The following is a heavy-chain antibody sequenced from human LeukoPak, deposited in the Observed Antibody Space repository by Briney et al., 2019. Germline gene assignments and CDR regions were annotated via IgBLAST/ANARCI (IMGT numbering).Heavy chain of an antibody. CDR2: ISSSSSYI. J-gene: IGHJ4*02. CDR1: GFTFSSYS. V-gene: IGHV3-21*01. CDR3: ARSFSSGWYFDY. Sequence: GGSLRLSCAASGFTFSSYSMNWVRQAPGKGLEWVSSISSSSSYIYYADSVKGRFTIPRDNAKNSLYLQMNSLRAEDTAVYYCARSFSSGWYFDYWGQGTLVTVSS. D-gene: IGHD6-19*01.